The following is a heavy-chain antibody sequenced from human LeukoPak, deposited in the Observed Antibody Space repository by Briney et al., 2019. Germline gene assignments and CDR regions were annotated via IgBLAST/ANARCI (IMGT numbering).Heavy chain of an antibody. D-gene: IGHD3-10*01. V-gene: IGHV4-30-2*01. CDR2: IYHSGST. J-gene: IGHJ4*02. CDR1: GGSISSGGYY. Sequence: SETLSLTCTVSGGSISSGGYYWSWIRQPPGKGLEWIGYIYHSGSTYYNPSLKSRVTISVDRSKNQFSLKLSSVTAADTAVYYCARYGSGSYSPPDYWGQGTLVTVSS. CDR3: ARYGSGSYSPPDY.